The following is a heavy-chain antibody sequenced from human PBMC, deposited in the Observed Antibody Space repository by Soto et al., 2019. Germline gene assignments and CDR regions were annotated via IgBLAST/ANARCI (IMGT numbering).Heavy chain of an antibody. V-gene: IGHV3-30*18. J-gene: IGHJ4*02. Sequence: QVQLVESGGGVVQPGRSLRLSCAASGFTFSSFGMHWVRQAPGKGLEGVAVASYDGSYKYYEDSVKGRFTISRDNSKNTLYLQMNSLRAEDTAVYYCAKERSVVATTPDFDYWGQGTLVTVSS. CDR2: ASYDGSYK. CDR3: AKERSVVATTPDFDY. D-gene: IGHD5-12*01. CDR1: GFTFSSFG.